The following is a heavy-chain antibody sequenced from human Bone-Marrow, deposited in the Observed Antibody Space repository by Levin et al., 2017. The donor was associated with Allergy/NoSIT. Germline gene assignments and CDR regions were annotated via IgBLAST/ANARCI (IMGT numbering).Heavy chain of an antibody. V-gene: IGHV1-69*06. D-gene: IGHD3-3*01. Sequence: KISCKASGGTFSHYAISWVRQAPGQGLEWMGGIIPIFGTTNYAQKFQGRVTITADKSTNTAYMELTTLTSGDTAVYYCARDLGFLGPLYWFDPWGQGTLVIVSS. CDR2: IIPIFGTT. CDR3: ARDLGFLGPLYWFDP. J-gene: IGHJ5*02. CDR1: GGTFSHYA.